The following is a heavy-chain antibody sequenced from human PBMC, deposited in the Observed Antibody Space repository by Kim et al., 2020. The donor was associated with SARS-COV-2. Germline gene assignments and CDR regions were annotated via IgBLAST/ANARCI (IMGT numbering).Heavy chain of an antibody. V-gene: IGHV3-33*01. Sequence: GGSLRLSCAASGFTFSSYGMHWVRQAPGKGLEWVAVIWYDGSNKYYADSVKGRFTISRDNSKNTLYLQMNSLRAEDTAVYYCARDFLVGATGGLWYWGQGTLVTVSS. D-gene: IGHD1-26*01. CDR3: ARDFLVGATGGLWY. CDR1: GFTFSSYG. CDR2: IWYDGSNK. J-gene: IGHJ4*02.